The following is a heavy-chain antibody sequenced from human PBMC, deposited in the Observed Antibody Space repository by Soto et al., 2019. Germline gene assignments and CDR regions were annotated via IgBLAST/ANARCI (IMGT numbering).Heavy chain of an antibody. Sequence: GGSLRLSCAASGFTFSRYAMSWVRQAPGKGLEWVSGISGVGGSTYYADSVKGRFTISRDNAKNSLYLQMNSLRAEDTALYYCAKDILYRGSLRYFDCLSSRDLWGQGTLVTVS. CDR3: AKDILYRGSLRYFDCLSSRDL. V-gene: IGHV3-23*01. D-gene: IGHD3-9*01. CDR1: GFTFSRYA. CDR2: ISGVGGST. J-gene: IGHJ5*02.